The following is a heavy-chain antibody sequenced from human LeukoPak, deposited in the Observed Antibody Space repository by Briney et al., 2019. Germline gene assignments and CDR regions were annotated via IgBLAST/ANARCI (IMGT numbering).Heavy chain of an antibody. Sequence: SETLSLTCSVSGGSISSSSHSWGWIRQSPGKGLEWIGSIYYSGSTFYNPSLKSRVTISVDRSKNQFSLKLSSVTAADTAVYYCARDSVRYYYDSSGWVHYFDYWGQGTLVTVSS. D-gene: IGHD3-22*01. V-gene: IGHV4-39*07. CDR1: GGSISSSSHS. CDR3: ARDSVRYYYDSSGWVHYFDY. J-gene: IGHJ4*02. CDR2: IYYSGST.